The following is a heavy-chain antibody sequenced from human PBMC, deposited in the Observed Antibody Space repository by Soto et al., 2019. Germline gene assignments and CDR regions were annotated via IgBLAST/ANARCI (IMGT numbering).Heavy chain of an antibody. CDR3: AKGGVTRRPDYALDY. CDR1: GFTFSSYG. CDR2: ISYDGSNK. D-gene: IGHD4-17*01. V-gene: IGHV3-30*18. J-gene: IGHJ4*02. Sequence: QVQLVESGGGVVQPGRSLRLSCAASGFTFSSYGMHWVRQAPGKGLEWVAVISYDGSNKYYADSVKGRFTISRDNSKNTLYLQMNSLRAEDTAVYYCAKGGVTRRPDYALDYWGQGTLVTVSS.